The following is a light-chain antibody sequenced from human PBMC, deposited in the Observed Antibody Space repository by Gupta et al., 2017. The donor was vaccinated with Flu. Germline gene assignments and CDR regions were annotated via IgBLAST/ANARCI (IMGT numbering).Light chain of an antibody. J-gene: IGLJ3*02. CDR3: SSYTTSSTRV. V-gene: IGLV2-14*03. CDR2: YVS. Sequence: QSALTQPASVSGSPGQSITISCTGTSNDIAAYNFVSCYQPYPGNAPKLMIYYVSIRPSGVSNRFSGSTSGQTSSLTISVLQAEDDADYYCSSYTTSSTRVFGGGTKLTVL. CDR1: SNDIAAYNF.